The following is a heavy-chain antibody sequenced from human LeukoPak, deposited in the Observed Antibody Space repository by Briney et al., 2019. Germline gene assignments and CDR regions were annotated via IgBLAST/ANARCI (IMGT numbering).Heavy chain of an antibody. Sequence: GESLKISCAASGFTFSSYAMNWVRQAPGKGLEWFSTVSGSSGDTFYADPVKGPFTISRDNSKNTLYLQMNSLRADDTAVYYCAKVASSGWSRFDYWGQGTLVTVSS. CDR1: GFTFSSYA. J-gene: IGHJ4*02. D-gene: IGHD6-19*01. CDR3: AKVASSGWSRFDY. V-gene: IGHV3-23*01. CDR2: VSGSSGDT.